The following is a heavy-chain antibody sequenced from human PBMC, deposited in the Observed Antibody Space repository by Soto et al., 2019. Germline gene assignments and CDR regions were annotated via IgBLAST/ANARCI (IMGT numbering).Heavy chain of an antibody. V-gene: IGHV4-34*01. CDR1: GGSFSGYY. J-gene: IGHJ4*02. D-gene: IGHD2-8*02. CDR2: TNHNGST. CDR3: ARDKITGLFDY. Sequence: SETLSLTCAVYGGSFSGYYWSWIRQPPGKGLEWIGETNHNGSTNYNPSLKSRVTISVDTSKNQFSLKLTSVTSADTAVYYCARDKITGLFDYWGQGTLVTVSS.